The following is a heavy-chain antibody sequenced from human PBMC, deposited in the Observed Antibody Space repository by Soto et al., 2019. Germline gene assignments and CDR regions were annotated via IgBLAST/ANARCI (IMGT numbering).Heavy chain of an antibody. V-gene: IGHV1-69*13. CDR1: GGTFSSYA. CDR2: IIPIFGTA. CDR3: ARAPYNWNYEWFDP. D-gene: IGHD1-7*01. Sequence: GASVKVSCKASGGTFSSYAISWVRQAPGQGLEWMGGIIPIFGTANYAQKFQGRVTITADESTSTAYMELSSLRSEDTAVYYCARAPYNWNYEWFDPWGQGTLVTVSS. J-gene: IGHJ5*02.